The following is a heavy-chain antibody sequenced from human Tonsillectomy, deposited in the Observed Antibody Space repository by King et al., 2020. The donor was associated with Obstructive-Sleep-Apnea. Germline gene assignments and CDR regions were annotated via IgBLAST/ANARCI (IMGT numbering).Heavy chain of an antibody. CDR1: GGSISSSSYY. D-gene: IGHD2-2*01. Sequence: VQLQESGPGLVKPSETLSLTCTVSGGSISSSSYYWGWIRQPPGKGLEWIGSIYYSGSTYYNPSHKSRVTISVDTSKNQFSLKLSSVTAADTAVYYCASTSVPYCSSTSCYSFDYWGQGTLVTVSS. CDR3: ASTSVPYCSSTSCYSFDY. CDR2: IYYSGST. J-gene: IGHJ4*02. V-gene: IGHV4-39*01.